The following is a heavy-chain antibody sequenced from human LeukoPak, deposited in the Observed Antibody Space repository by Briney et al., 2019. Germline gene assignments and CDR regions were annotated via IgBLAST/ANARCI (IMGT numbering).Heavy chain of an antibody. Sequence: PSETLSLTCTVSGGSISSSSYYWGWIRQPPGKGLEWIGSIYYSGSTYYNPSLKSRVTISVDTSKNQFSLKLSSVTAADTAVYYCASGSGSYWTEYFQHWGQGTLVTVSS. D-gene: IGHD1-26*01. V-gene: IGHV4-39*01. CDR1: GGSISSSSYY. CDR2: IYYSGST. CDR3: ASGSGSYWTEYFQH. J-gene: IGHJ1*01.